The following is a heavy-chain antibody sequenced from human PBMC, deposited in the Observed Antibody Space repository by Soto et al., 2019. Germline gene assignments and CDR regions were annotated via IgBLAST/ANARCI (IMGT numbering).Heavy chain of an antibody. CDR3: ACGSGYDPH. V-gene: IGHV3-30-3*01. Sequence: GGSLRLSCAASGFTFSSYAMHWVRQAPGKGLEWVAVISYDGSNKYYADSVKGRFTISRDNSKNTLYLQMNSLRAEDTAVYYCACGSGYDPHWGQGTLVNVS. J-gene: IGHJ4*02. D-gene: IGHD5-12*01. CDR1: GFTFSSYA. CDR2: ISYDGSNK.